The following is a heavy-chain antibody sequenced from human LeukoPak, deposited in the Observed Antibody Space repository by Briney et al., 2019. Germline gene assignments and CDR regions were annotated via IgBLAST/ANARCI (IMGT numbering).Heavy chain of an antibody. D-gene: IGHD4-23*01. CDR1: GFTFSSYA. J-gene: IGHJ4*02. CDR3: AKDSGGNSYFDS. V-gene: IGHV3-23*01. Sequence: GSLRLSCAASGFTFSSYAMSWVRQAPGKGLEWVSAISGSGGSTYYADSVKGRFTISRDNSKNTLYLQMNSLRAEDTAVYYCAKDSGGNSYFDSWGQGTLVTVSS. CDR2: ISGSGGST.